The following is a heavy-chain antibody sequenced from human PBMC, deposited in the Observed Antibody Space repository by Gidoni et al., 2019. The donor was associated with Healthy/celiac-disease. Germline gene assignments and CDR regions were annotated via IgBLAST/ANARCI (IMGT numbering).Heavy chain of an antibody. V-gene: IGHV4-59*08. CDR1: GGSISSYY. J-gene: IGHJ4*02. Sequence: QVQLQESGPGLVKPSETLSLTCPVSGGSISSYYWSWIRQPPGKGLEWIGYIYYSGSTNYNPSLKSRVTISVDTSKNQFSLKLSSVTAADTAVYYCARHSNLKYFDYWGQGTLVTVSS. CDR2: IYYSGST. CDR3: ARHSNLKYFDY.